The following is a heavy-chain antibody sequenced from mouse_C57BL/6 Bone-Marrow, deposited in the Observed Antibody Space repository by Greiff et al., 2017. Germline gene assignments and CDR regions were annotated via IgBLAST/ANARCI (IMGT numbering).Heavy chain of an antibody. CDR3: ARHYYGSSYPLRY. D-gene: IGHD1-1*01. CDR2: IYPRSGNT. CDR1: GYTFTSYG. J-gene: IGHJ2*01. V-gene: IGHV1-81*01. Sequence: QVQLQQSGAELARPGASVKLSCKASGYTFTSYGISWVKQRTGQGLEWIGEIYPRSGNTYYNEKFKGKATLTADKSSRTAYMELRSLTSEDSAVYFCARHYYGSSYPLRYWGQGTTLTVSS.